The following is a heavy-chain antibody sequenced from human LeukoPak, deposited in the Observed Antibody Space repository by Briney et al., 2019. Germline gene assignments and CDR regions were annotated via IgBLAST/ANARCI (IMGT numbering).Heavy chain of an antibody. J-gene: IGHJ3*01. V-gene: IGHV5-51*01. Sequence: PGESLKISCKGSGYSFSNYWIGWVRQRPGKGLEWMGIIYPGDSDTRYSPSCRGRVTISAGKSSSTAYLQWSSLKGSDTAMSYCARHGNWGQKNPFDVWGQGTMVTVYS. D-gene: IGHD7-27*01. CDR3: ARHGNWGQKNPFDV. CDR1: GYSFSNYW. CDR2: IYPGDSDT.